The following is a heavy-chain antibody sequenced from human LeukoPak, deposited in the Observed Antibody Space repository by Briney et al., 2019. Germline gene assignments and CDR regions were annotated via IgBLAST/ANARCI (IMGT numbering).Heavy chain of an antibody. J-gene: IGHJ4*02. CDR3: AKSRMGYYIPFDD. Sequence: PSETLSLTCTVSGGSISSYYWSWIRQSPGKGLAWIGYIYASGSTNYNPSLKSRVIISVDMSKNQFSLKLNSVTAADTAVYYCAKSRMGYYIPFDDWGQGTLVTVSS. V-gene: IGHV4-4*09. D-gene: IGHD1-26*01. CDR2: IYASGST. CDR1: GGSISSYY.